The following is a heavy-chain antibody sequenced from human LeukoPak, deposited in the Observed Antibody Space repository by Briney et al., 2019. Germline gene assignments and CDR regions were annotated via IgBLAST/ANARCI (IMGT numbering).Heavy chain of an antibody. CDR1: GFTFSSYG. CDR2: IWYDGSNK. Sequence: GGSLRLSCAAPGFTFSSYGMHWVRQAPGKGLEWVAVIWYDGSNKYYADSVKGRFTISRDNSKNTLYLQMNSLRAEDTAVYYCARTYYYGSGTSNFDYWGQGTLVTVSS. D-gene: IGHD3-10*01. CDR3: ARTYYYGSGTSNFDY. J-gene: IGHJ4*02. V-gene: IGHV3-33*01.